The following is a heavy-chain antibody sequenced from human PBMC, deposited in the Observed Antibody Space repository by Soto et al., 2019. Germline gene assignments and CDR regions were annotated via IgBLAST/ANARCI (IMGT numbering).Heavy chain of an antibody. CDR1: GASITTYY. D-gene: IGHD6-19*01. V-gene: IGHV4-59*13. CDR2: VYHTGST. CDR3: ARRLFGSGWTLDS. J-gene: IGHJ4*02. Sequence: XETLSITFDVSGASITTYYWSWIRQAPGKGLEWIGNVYHTGSTDYNSSLRSRVTISVDTSKNQFSLNMNSVTAADTAVYYCARRLFGSGWTLDSWGQGALVTVS.